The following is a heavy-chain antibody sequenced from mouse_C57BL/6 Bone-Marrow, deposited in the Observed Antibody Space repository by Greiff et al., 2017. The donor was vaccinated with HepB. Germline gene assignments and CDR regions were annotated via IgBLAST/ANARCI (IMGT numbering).Heavy chain of an antibody. V-gene: IGHV3-6*01. CDR1: GYSITSGYY. J-gene: IGHJ2*01. D-gene: IGHD1-1*01. Sequence: ESGPGLVKPSQSLSLTCSVSGYSITSGYYWNWIRQFPGNKLEWMGNISYDGSNNYNPTLKNRISITRDTSKNQLFLKLNSVTTEDTATYYCGGEGYYGSSRNFDYWGQGTTLTVSS. CDR3: GGEGYYGSSRNFDY. CDR2: ISYDGSN.